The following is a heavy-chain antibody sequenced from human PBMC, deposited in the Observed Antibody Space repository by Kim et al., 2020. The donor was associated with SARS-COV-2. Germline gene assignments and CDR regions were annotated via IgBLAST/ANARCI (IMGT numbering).Heavy chain of an antibody. Sequence: YYADSVKGRFTISRDNSKNTVYLQMSSLRADDTAVYYCAKSKYSSSWYFDYWGQGTLVTVSS. CDR3: AKSKYSSSWYFDY. V-gene: IGHV3-23*01. D-gene: IGHD6-13*01. J-gene: IGHJ4*02.